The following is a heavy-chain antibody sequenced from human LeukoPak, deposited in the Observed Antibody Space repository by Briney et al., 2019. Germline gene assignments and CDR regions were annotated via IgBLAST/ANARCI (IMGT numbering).Heavy chain of an antibody. CDR1: GFTFDNYR. Sequence: PGGSLRLSCAASGFTFDNYRMSWVRQAPGKGLEWLSTVNADGGNTYYADSVKGRFTISRDNSKSTLILQMNSLRVEDTALYYCTKRVKYGGTWDHFADWGQGTLVTVSS. CDR3: TKRVKYGGTWDHFAD. V-gene: IGHV3-23*01. D-gene: IGHD1-26*01. CDR2: VNADGGNT. J-gene: IGHJ4*02.